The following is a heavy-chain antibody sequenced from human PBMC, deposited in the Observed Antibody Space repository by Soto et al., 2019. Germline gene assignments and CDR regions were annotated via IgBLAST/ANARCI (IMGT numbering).Heavy chain of an antibody. CDR2: IYSGGAT. CDR3: ARDDPSAFDI. CDR1: GFSVSSSH. J-gene: IGHJ3*02. V-gene: IGHV3-53*01. Sequence: PGGSLRLSCAASGFSVSSSHMIWVRQAPGKGLEWVSVIYSGGATYYAVSVKGRFTISRDRSKNTVYLQMDGLRTEDTAVYYCARDDPSAFDIWGQGTMVTVSS.